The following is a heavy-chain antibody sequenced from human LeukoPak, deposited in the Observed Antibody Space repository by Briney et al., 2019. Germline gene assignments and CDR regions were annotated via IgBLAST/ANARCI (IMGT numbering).Heavy chain of an antibody. D-gene: IGHD2-2*01. Sequence: GGSLRLSCIASGFTFSGYWMSWVRQAPGKGLEWVANINRDGSEEKYVDSVKGRFTISRDNAKNSLYLQMSSLRADETAVYYCATAPRDSTFQYFDYWGQGTLVTVSS. CDR1: GFTFSGYW. CDR3: ATAPRDSTFQYFDY. CDR2: INRDGSEE. J-gene: IGHJ4*02. V-gene: IGHV3-7*01.